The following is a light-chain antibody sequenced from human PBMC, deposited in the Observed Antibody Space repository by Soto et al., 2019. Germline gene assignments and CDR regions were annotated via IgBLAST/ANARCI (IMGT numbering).Light chain of an antibody. J-gene: IGKJ1*01. Sequence: EIVLTQSPATLSLSPGERATLSCRASQSVINYLAWYQQKPGQAPRLLIYDTSNRATGIPDRFSGSGSGTDFTLTISRLEPEDFAVYYCQQYGSSPTFGQGTKVDIK. CDR3: QQYGSSPT. V-gene: IGKV3-20*01. CDR1: QSVINY. CDR2: DTS.